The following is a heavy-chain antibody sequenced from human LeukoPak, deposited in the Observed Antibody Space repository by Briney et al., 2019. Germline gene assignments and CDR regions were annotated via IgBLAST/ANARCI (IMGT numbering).Heavy chain of an antibody. J-gene: IGHJ4*02. CDR3: ARVVSTTAAAGTVDY. Sequence: GGSLRLSCAASGFTFSSYGMSWVRQAPGKGLEWVSAISGSGGSTYYTDSVKGRFTISRDNSKNTLYLQMNSLRVEDTAIYYCARVVSTTAAAGTVDYWGQGTLVTVSS. V-gene: IGHV3-23*01. CDR1: GFTFSSYG. CDR2: ISGSGGST. D-gene: IGHD6-13*01.